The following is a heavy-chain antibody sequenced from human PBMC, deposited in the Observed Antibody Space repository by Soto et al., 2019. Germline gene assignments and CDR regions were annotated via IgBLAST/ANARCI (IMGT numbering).Heavy chain of an antibody. CDR3: ARQYCGADCNTHDPIDM. D-gene: IGHD2-21*02. V-gene: IGHV1-18*01. Sequence: QLQLLQSGGDVKKPGASVKVSCKASGYIFTNYGVSWVRQAPGQGLEWMGWISGNNGKKNYAQEFQGRVTMNTDTSTSTAYMELSSLRSDDTAVYFCARQYCGADCNTHDPIDMWGQGTMVTVSS. CDR1: GYIFTNYG. J-gene: IGHJ3*02. CDR2: ISGNNGKK.